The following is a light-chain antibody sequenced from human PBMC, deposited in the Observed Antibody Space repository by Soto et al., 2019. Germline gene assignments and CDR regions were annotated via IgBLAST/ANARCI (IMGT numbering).Light chain of an antibody. Sequence: IVMMQSPASLSGSLGQRVTLSCRASQSVNSNLAWYQKKNGQPPRLLIYAASTRATGIPNRFSGSGSGTDFTLTISSLQSEDFAVYYCQQYADWPRHAFGQGTKLE. J-gene: IGKJ2*01. V-gene: IGKV3-15*01. CDR2: AAS. CDR3: QQYADWPRHA. CDR1: QSVNSN.